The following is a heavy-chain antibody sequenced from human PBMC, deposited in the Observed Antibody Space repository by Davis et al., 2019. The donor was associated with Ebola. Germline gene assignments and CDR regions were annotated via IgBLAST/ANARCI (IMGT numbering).Heavy chain of an antibody. Sequence: MPSETLSLICAVYGVSFSGYYWNWIRQPPGKGLEWIGEINHSGRTNYNPSLKSRVTMSVDTSKNQFSLRVRSVTAADTAVYYCARGGGYGGYGMDVWAKGPRSPSP. CDR2: INHSGRT. CDR1: GVSFSGYY. CDR3: ARGGGYGGYGMDV. V-gene: IGHV4-34*01. J-gene: IGHJ6*02. D-gene: IGHD6-25*01.